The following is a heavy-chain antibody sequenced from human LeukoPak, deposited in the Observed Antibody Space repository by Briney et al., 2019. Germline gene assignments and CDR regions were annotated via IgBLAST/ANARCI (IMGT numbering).Heavy chain of an antibody. Sequence: GASVKVSCKASGYTFTGYYMHWVRQAPGQGLEWMGWINPNSGGTNYAQKFQGRVTMTRDTSISTAYMELSSLRSEDTAVYYCARVVYGDYEFDYWGQGTLVTVSS. CDR2: INPNSGGT. J-gene: IGHJ4*02. CDR1: GYTFTGYY. V-gene: IGHV1-2*02. D-gene: IGHD4-17*01. CDR3: ARVVYGDYEFDY.